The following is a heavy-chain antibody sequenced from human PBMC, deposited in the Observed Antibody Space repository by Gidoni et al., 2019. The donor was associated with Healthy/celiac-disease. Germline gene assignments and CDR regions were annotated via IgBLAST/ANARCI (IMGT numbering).Heavy chain of an antibody. D-gene: IGHD3-9*01. V-gene: IGHV4-39*07. J-gene: IGHJ3*02. Sequence: QLQLQESGPGLVKPSETLSLTCTVSGGSISSSSYYWGWIRQPPGKGLEWIGSIYYSGSTYYNPSLKSRVTISVDTSKNQFSLKLSSVTAADTAVYYCAREYYDILTGYYSGLNYDAFDIWGQGTMVTVSS. CDR2: IYYSGST. CDR3: AREYYDILTGYYSGLNYDAFDI. CDR1: GGSISSSSYY.